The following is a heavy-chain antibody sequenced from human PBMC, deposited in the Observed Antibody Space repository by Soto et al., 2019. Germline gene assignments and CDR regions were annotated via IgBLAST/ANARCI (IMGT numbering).Heavy chain of an antibody. V-gene: IGHV2-5*02. Sequence: QITLKESGPPLVKPTQTLTLTCTFSGFSLSTSGVGVGWIRQPPGKALEWLALIYWDDDKRYSPSLKSRLTITKDTSKNQVVLTMTNMDPVDTATYYCAHSYLVNIRWGFDIWGQGTMVTVSS. D-gene: IGHD1-20*01. J-gene: IGHJ3*02. CDR1: GFSLSTSGVG. CDR2: IYWDDDK. CDR3: AHSYLVNIRWGFDI.